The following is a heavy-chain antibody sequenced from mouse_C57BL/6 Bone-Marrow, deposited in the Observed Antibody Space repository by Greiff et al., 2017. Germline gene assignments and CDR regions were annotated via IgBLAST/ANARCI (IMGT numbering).Heavy chain of an antibody. CDR3: TRVGYYGSRRYFDV. J-gene: IGHJ1*03. CDR1: GFTFSSYA. CDR2: ISSGCDYI. V-gene: IGHV5-9-1*02. D-gene: IGHD1-1*01. Sequence: EVKLVESGAGLVKPGGSLKLSCAASGFTFSSYAMSWVRQTPEKRLEWVAYISSGCDYIYYADTVKGRFTISGDNARNTLYLQMSSLKSEDTAMYYCTRVGYYGSRRYFDVWGTGTAVTVSS.